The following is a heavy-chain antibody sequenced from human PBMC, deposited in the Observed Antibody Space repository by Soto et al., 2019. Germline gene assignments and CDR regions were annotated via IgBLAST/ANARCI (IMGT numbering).Heavy chain of an antibody. CDR1: GGPISSSSYY. CDR2: IYHSGST. D-gene: IGHD1-26*01. Sequence: SETLSLTCTVSGGPISSSSYYWGWIRQPPGKGLEWIGSIYHSGSTNYNPSLKSRVTISVDKSKNQFSLKLSSVTAADTAVYYCARVSGSYYYGMDVWGQGTTVTVSS. V-gene: IGHV4-39*07. CDR3: ARVSGSYYYGMDV. J-gene: IGHJ6*02.